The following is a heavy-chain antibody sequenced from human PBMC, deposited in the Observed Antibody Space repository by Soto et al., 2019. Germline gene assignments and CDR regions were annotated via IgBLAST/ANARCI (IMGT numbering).Heavy chain of an antibody. V-gene: IGHV4-31*03. D-gene: IGHD2-15*01. CDR1: GGSISSGGYY. J-gene: IGHJ4*02. CDR2: IYYSGST. CDR3: AREGCSGGSCYEGSRFDY. Sequence: QVQLQESGPGLVKPSQTLSLTYTVSGGSISSGGYYWSWIRQHPGKGLEWIEYIYYSGSTYYNPSLKSRVTISVDTSKNQFSLKLSSVTAADTAVYYCAREGCSGGSCYEGSRFDYWGQGTLVTVSS.